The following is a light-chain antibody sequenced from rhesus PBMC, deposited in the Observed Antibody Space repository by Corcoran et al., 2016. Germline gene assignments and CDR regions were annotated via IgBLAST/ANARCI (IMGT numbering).Light chain of an antibody. CDR1: QSVGSY. J-gene: IGKJ4*01. CDR2: GAS. CDR3: QQSSNLLT. V-gene: IGKV3-24*04. Sequence: ETVVTQSPATLALSPGERATLSCRASQSVGSYLAWYQQKPGQAPRRLIYGASSRAQGIPDRFSGSGSGTDVTLTISSLEPEDVGVYYCQQSSNLLTFGGGTKVEIK.